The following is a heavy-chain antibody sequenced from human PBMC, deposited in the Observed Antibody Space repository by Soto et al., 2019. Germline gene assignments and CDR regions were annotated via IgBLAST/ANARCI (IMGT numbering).Heavy chain of an antibody. J-gene: IGHJ6*03. CDR1: GGSFSGYY. D-gene: IGHD6-6*01. V-gene: IGHV4-34*01. CDR2: INHSGST. CDR3: ARVYGEYSSSSLLSPEGYYYMDV. Sequence: SETLSLTCAVYGGSFSGYYWSWIRQPPGKGLEWIGEINHSGSTNYNPSLKSRVTISVDTSKNQFSLKLSSVTAADTAVYYCARVYGEYSSSSLLSPEGYYYMDVWGKGTTVT.